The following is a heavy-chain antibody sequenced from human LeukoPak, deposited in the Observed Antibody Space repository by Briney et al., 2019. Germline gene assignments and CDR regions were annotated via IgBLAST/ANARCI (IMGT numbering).Heavy chain of an antibody. CDR1: GFTFSSYE. CDR3: ARHLSYGSGSYYNFGY. J-gene: IGHJ4*02. D-gene: IGHD3-10*01. Sequence: GGSLRLSCAASGFTFSSYEMNWVRQAPGKGLEWVSYISSSGTTIYYADSVKGRFTISRDNAEDSLYLQMNSLRAEDTAVYYCARHLSYGSGSYYNFGYWGQGTLVTVSS. CDR2: ISSSGTTI. V-gene: IGHV3-48*03.